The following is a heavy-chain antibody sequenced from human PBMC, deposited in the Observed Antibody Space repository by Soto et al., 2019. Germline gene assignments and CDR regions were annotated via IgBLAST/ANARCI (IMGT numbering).Heavy chain of an antibody. CDR1: GGSISSGGHY. CDR2: IYYSGST. CDR3: ARSDYGDYEDHFDY. J-gene: IGHJ4*02. D-gene: IGHD4-17*01. Sequence: QVQLQESGPGLVKPSQTLSLTCTVSGGSISSGGHYWSWIRQHPGKGLEWIGYIYYSGSTNYNPPLKSRVTISVDTSKNQFSLKLSSVTAADTAVYYCARSDYGDYEDHFDYWGQGTLVTVSS. V-gene: IGHV4-31*03.